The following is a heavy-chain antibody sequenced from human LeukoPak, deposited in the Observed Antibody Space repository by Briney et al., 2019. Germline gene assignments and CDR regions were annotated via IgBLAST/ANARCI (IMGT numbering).Heavy chain of an antibody. CDR1: GGTFSSYA. J-gene: IGHJ4*02. CDR2: IIPILGIA. D-gene: IGHD3-22*01. V-gene: IGHV1-69*04. CDR3: ASAYYYDSSGPFDY. Sequence: SVKVSCKASGGTFSSYAISWVRQAPGQGLEWMGRIIPILGIANYAQKFQGRVTITADKSTSTAYMELSSLRSEDTAVYYCASAYYYDSSGPFDYWGQGTLLTVSS.